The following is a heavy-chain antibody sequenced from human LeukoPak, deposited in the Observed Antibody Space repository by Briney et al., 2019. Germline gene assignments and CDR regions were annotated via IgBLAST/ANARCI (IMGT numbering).Heavy chain of an antibody. Sequence: SETLSLTCTVSGGSISGYFWSWIRQSPGKGLEWIGYIYYSGSTNYNPSLKSRVTISVDTSKNQFSLKLSSVTAADTAVYYCASGRDGYNFYWGQGTLVTVSS. CDR1: GGSISGYF. CDR2: IYYSGST. V-gene: IGHV4-59*08. D-gene: IGHD5-24*01. CDR3: ASGRDGYNFY. J-gene: IGHJ4*02.